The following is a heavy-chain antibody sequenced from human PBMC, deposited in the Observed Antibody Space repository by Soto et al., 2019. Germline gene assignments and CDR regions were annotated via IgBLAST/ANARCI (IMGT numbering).Heavy chain of an antibody. V-gene: IGHV1-2*02. Sequence: ASVKVSCNASGYTFTDYYVHWVRQAPGQELVWMAWINPNTGGTKYAQKFQGRITLTRDTSITTAYMELSRLGSDDSAIYYCARDLGYGSSYHYYYYGMDVWGQGTTVTVSS. CDR2: INPNTGGT. CDR1: GYTFTDYY. J-gene: IGHJ6*02. CDR3: ARDLGYGSSYHYYYYGMDV. D-gene: IGHD6-6*01.